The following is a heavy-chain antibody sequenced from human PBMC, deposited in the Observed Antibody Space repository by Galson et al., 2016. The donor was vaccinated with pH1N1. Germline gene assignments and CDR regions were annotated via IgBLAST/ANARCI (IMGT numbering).Heavy chain of an antibody. D-gene: IGHD6-6*01. V-gene: IGHV1-69*13. Sequence: SVKVSCKASGGTFTSYNIGWVRQAPGLGLEWVGGIMPIFGTGTYAQKFQGRVTITADASTSTSYMALSSLTSADTAVYYCTKGGSIAAPDEAFDIWGQGTMVTVSS. CDR3: TKGGSIAAPDEAFDI. J-gene: IGHJ3*02. CDR2: IMPIFGTG. CDR1: GGTFTSYN.